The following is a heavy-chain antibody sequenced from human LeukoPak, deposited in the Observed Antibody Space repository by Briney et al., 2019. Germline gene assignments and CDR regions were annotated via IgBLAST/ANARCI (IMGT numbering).Heavy chain of an antibody. D-gene: IGHD2-2*02. CDR3: TKARSASSSSCYNY. CDR2: ISGSDTST. J-gene: IGHJ4*02. CDR1: GFTFSNYS. Sequence: GGSLRFSCAASGFTFSNYSMTWVRQAPGKGLEWVSSISGSDTSTYYADSVKGRFTISRDNSKNTLELQMDSLRAEDTAVYYCTKARSASSSSCYNYWGQGILVTVSS. V-gene: IGHV3-23*01.